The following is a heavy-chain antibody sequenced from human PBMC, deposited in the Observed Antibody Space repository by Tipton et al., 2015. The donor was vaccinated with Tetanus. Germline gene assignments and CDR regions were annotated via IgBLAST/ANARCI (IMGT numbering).Heavy chain of an antibody. CDR3: ARDRGDYIYYGMDV. CDR2: IDPNSGGT. V-gene: IGHV1-2*02. J-gene: IGHJ6*02. Sequence: QVQLVQSGAEVKKPGSSVKVSCKASGGTFKTSSVNWVRQAPGQGLEWMGWIDPNSGGTVYAQKFQGRVTMTRDTSISTAYMDLRSLRSDDTAVYYCARDRGDYIYYGMDVWGPGTTVTVS. D-gene: IGHD3-22*01. CDR1: GGTFKTSS.